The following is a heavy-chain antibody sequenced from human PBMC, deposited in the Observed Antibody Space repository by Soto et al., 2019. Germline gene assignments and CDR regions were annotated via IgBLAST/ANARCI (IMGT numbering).Heavy chain of an antibody. V-gene: IGHV4-59*01. J-gene: IGHJ4*02. CDR1: GDSMSTYY. CDR3: ARITRSPNSGYFDY. Sequence: QVQLQESGPGLVKPSETLSLTCTVSGDSMSTYYWSWIRQPPGKGLEWVGYIYYTGSTNYNPSLKRRVTVSIDTSKNQFSLILSSVTAADTAVYYCARITRSPNSGYFDYWGQGALVTVSS. D-gene: IGHD7-27*01. CDR2: IYYTGST.